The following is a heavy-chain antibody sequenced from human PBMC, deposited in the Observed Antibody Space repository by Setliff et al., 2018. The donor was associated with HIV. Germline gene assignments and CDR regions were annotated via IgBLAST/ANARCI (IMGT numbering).Heavy chain of an antibody. CDR3: AGPRGDEAFDI. J-gene: IGHJ3*02. CDR1: GYTFTSYD. D-gene: IGHD3-10*01. CDR2: IISILEIT. V-gene: IGHV1-69*10. Sequence: ASVKVSCKASGYTFTSYDINWVRQAPGPGLEWMGQIISILEITDYAQKFQGRLTITADEPTNTIYMGLSGLRSEDTAVYYCAGPRGDEAFDIWGQGTTVTVSS.